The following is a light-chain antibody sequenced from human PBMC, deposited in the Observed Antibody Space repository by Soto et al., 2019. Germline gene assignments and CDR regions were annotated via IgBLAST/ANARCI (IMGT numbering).Light chain of an antibody. CDR3: QQYNNWPQT. CDR2: DAS. CDR1: QSVRSN. J-gene: IGKJ1*01. Sequence: EKVMTQSPATLSVSPGERATLSCRASQSVRSNLAWYQQKPGQPPRLLIYDASTRATGIPSRFSGSGSGTEFTLTISSLKSEDFAVYYCQQYNNWPQTFGQGTKVDIK. V-gene: IGKV3-15*01.